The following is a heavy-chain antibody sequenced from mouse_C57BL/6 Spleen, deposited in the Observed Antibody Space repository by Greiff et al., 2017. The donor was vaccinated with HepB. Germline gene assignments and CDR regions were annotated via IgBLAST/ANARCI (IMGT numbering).Heavy chain of an antibody. J-gene: IGHJ4*01. Sequence: QVQLQHPGAELVKPGASVKLSCKASGYTFTSYWMHWVKQRPGQGLEWIGMIHPNSGSTNYNEKFKSKATLTVDKSSSTAYMQLSSLTSEDSAVYYCARYYGRGVGYYAMDYWGQGTSVTVSS. D-gene: IGHD1-1*01. CDR3: ARYYGRGVGYYAMDY. CDR1: GYTFTSYW. V-gene: IGHV1-64*01. CDR2: IHPNSGST.